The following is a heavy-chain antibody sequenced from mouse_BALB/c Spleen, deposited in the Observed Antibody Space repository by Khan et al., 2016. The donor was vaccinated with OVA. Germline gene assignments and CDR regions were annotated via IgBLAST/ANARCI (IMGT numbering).Heavy chain of an antibody. CDR1: GYTFTHYA. J-gene: IGHJ1*01. CDR2: ISTYYGDA. D-gene: IGHD1-1*01. CDR3: SRDYGSSYRYFDV. V-gene: IGHV1S137*01. Sequence: QVQLQQSGAELVRPGVSVKISCKGSGYTFTHYAMHWVKQSHAKSLEWIGVISTYYGDASYNQKFKGKATMTVDKSSRTAYMELARLTSEDSAIYFCSRDYGSSYRYFDVWGAGTTVTVSS.